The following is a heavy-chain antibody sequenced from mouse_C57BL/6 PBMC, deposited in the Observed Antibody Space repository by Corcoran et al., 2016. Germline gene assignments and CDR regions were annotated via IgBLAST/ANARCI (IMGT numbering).Heavy chain of an antibody. J-gene: IGHJ1*03. V-gene: IGHV1-81*01. CDR1: GYTFTSYG. D-gene: IGHD4-1*01. Sequence: QVQLQQSGAELARPGASVKLSCKASGYTFTSYGISWVKQRTGQGLEWIGEIYPRSGNTYYNEKFKGKATLTADKSSSTAYMELRSLTSEDSAVYFCARKLDELGQGYFDVWGTGTTVTVSS. CDR3: ARKLDELGQGYFDV. CDR2: IYPRSGNT.